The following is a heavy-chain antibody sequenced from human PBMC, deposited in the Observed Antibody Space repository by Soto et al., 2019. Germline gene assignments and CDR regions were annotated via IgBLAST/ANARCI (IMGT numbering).Heavy chain of an antibody. Sequence: PGGSLRLSCVGSGFTFSTYSINWIRQPPGKRLEWIGYVYYSGTTNYNPSLKSRVTISVDLSKNRFSLRLSSVTTADTALYYCARTTAVPNTLRSRYFFDYWGQGTLVTVSS. V-gene: IGHV4-59*01. J-gene: IGHJ4*02. D-gene: IGHD4-17*01. CDR2: VYYSGTT. CDR1: GFTFSTYS. CDR3: ARTTAVPNTLRSRYFFDY.